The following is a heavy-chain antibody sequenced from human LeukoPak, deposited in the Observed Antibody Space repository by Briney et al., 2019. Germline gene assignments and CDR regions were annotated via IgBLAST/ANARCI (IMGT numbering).Heavy chain of an antibody. D-gene: IGHD3-9*01. CDR1: SGSISSNNYY. J-gene: IGHJ6*03. CDR3: ARLVSYDVLTENFYKYYMDV. V-gene: IGHV4-39*01. CDR2: IYYTGST. Sequence: MPSETLSLTCTVSSGSISSNNYYWGWIRQPPGKGLEWPGSIYYTGSTFYNPSLKSRVTMSLDALKNQFTLKVTSVTATDTAVYYCARLVSYDVLTENFYKYYMDVWGKGTTVTVSS.